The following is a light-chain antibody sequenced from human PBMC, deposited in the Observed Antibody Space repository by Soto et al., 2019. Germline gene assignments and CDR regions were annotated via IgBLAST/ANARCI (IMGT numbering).Light chain of an antibody. V-gene: IGLV2-14*03. CDR3: KSYRDSNYV. J-gene: IGLJ1*01. CDR2: DVS. Sequence: QSALTQPASVSGSPGQSITMSCTGTASDIGAHNYVSWYQQHPGKAPRLLIYDVSKRPSGVSIRFSGSKPGSTASLTISGVQAEDEADYYCKSYRDSNYVFGTGTKVTVL. CDR1: ASDIGAHNY.